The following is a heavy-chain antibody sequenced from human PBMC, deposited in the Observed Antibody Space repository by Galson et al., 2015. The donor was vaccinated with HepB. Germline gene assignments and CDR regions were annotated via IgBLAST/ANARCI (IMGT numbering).Heavy chain of an antibody. V-gene: IGHV4-59*01. Sequence: ETLSLTCTVSGGSISSYYWSWIRQPPGKGLEWIGYIYYSGSTNYNPSLKSRVTISVDTSKNQFSLKLSSVTAADTAVYYCAIGGYSYGSVFDYWGQGTLVTVSS. D-gene: IGHD5-18*01. J-gene: IGHJ4*02. CDR1: GGSISSYY. CDR2: IYYSGST. CDR3: AIGGYSYGSVFDY.